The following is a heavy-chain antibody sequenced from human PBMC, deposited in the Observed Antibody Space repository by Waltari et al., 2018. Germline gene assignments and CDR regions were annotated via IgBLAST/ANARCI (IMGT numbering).Heavy chain of an antibody. V-gene: IGHV3-23*01. Sequence: EVQLLESGGGLVQPGGSLRLSCAASGFTFRRYPLGWVRQAPGKGLEWVSAISGSGGSTYYADSVKGRFTISRDNSKNTLYLQMNSLRAEDTAVYYCAGHYGDYVLLYGMDVWGQGTTVTVSS. CDR3: AGHYGDYVLLYGMDV. CDR2: ISGSGGST. J-gene: IGHJ6*02. CDR1: GFTFRRYP. D-gene: IGHD4-17*01.